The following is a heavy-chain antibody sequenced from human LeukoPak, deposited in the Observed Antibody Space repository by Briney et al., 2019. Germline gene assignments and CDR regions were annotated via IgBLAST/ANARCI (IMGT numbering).Heavy chain of an antibody. Sequence: PSETLSLTCTVSGGSISSTSYYWGWIRQPPGKGLEWIGTIYYSGGTDYNPSLKSRFTISVDTSRNQFSLKVSSVSAADTAVYYCARRPITATSGTYYYYYYLDVWGKGTTVTVSS. D-gene: IGHD1-26*01. V-gene: IGHV4-39*01. CDR1: GGSISSTSYY. CDR2: IYYSGGT. CDR3: ARRPITATSGTYYYYYYLDV. J-gene: IGHJ6*03.